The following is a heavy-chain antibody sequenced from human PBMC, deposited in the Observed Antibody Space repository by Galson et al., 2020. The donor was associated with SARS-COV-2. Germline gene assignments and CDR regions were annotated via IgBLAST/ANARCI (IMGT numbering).Heavy chain of an antibody. V-gene: IGHV3-23*01. CDR2: ISTSGGAT. CDR1: GFTFSSYA. J-gene: IGHJ4*02. D-gene: IGHD2-2*01. CDR3: ATTLVPTTGTDY. Sequence: GGSLRLSCAASGFTFSSYAMSWVRQAPGKGLAWISTISTSGGATYYAVSVKGRFTISRDNAKKMLYLQMSSLRGEDTAVYYCATTLVPTTGTDYWGQGTLVTVSS.